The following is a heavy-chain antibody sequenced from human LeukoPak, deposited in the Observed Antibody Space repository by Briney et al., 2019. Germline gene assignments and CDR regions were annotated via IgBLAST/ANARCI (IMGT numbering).Heavy chain of an antibody. CDR3: ASGVGASATHFDY. Sequence: RSGGSLRLSCAASGFTFSSYSMNWVRQAPGKGLEWVSSISSSSSYIYYADSVKGRFTISRDNAKNSLYLQMNSLRAEDTAVYYCASGVGASATHFDYWGQGTLVTVSS. CDR2: ISSSSSYI. CDR1: GFTFSSYS. V-gene: IGHV3-21*01. D-gene: IGHD1-26*01. J-gene: IGHJ4*02.